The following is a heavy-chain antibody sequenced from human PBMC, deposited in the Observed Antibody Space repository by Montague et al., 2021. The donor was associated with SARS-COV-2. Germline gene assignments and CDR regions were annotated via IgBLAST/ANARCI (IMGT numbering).Heavy chain of an antibody. Sequence: TLSLTCTVSGASISSGGYYWSWIRQHPGKGLEWIGYIYYSGSTYYNPSLKSRVTISVDTSKNQFSLKLSSVTAADTAVYYCARDVGWYSSSWFDYWSQGTLVTVSS. CDR3: ARDVGWYSSSWFDY. D-gene: IGHD6-13*01. CDR1: GASISSGGYY. V-gene: IGHV4-31*03. CDR2: IYYSGST. J-gene: IGHJ4*02.